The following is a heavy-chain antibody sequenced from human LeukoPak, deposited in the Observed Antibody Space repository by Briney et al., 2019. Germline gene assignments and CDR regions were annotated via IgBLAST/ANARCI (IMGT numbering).Heavy chain of an antibody. CDR3: ARDPGDY. CDR2: IYYSGST. V-gene: IGHV4-59*01. Sequence: SETLSLTCTVSGGSISSYYWSWIRQPPGKGLEWIGYIYYSGSTNYNPSLKSRVTISVDTSKNQFSLKLSSVTAADTAVYYCARDPGDYWGQGTLVTVSS. D-gene: IGHD3-10*01. CDR1: GGSISSYY. J-gene: IGHJ4*02.